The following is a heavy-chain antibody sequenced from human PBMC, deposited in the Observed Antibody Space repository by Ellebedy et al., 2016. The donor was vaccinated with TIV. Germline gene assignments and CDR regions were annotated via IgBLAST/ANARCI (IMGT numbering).Heavy chain of an antibody. CDR3: ARDKKDSDWYETDYYDSLDG. V-gene: IGHV6-1*01. CDR1: GDSVSSNTAV. D-gene: IGHD1-1*01. J-gene: IGHJ6*02. Sequence: SCATSGDSVSSNTAVWNWIRPPPSRGLVSLRRTYYRSKWYSDSADSVRSRITINPDNSQKQVSMKLNSVTPEDTAVYYCARDKKDSDWYETDYYDSLDGWGQGTKVAVYS. CDR2: TYYRSKWYS.